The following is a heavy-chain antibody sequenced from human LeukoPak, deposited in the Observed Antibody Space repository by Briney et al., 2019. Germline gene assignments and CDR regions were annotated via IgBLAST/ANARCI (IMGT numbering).Heavy chain of an antibody. J-gene: IGHJ4*02. V-gene: IGHV4-4*09. CDR3: ATGTSGYGGEVGFDY. D-gene: IGHD5-12*01. CDR2: IYITGST. CDR1: GGSISSYY. Sequence: PSETLSLTCTVSGGSISSYYWSWIRQPPGEGLEWIGNIYITGSTNYNPSLKSRVTMSVDTSKNQFSLELSSVTAADTAVYYCATGTSGYGGEVGFDYWGQGTLVTVSS.